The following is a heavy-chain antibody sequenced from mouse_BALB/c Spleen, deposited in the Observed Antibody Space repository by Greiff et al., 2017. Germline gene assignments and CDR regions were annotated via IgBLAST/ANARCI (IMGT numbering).Heavy chain of an antibody. J-gene: IGHJ1*01. CDR1: GFTIKDYY. Sequence: EVQLQQSGAELVRSGASVKLSCTASGFTIKDYYMHWVKQRPEQGLEWIGWIDPENGDTEYAPKFQGKATMTADTSSNTAYLQLSSLTSEDTAVYYCNADGSRYFDVWGAGTTVTVSS. CDR3: NADGSRYFDV. CDR2: IDPENGDT. D-gene: IGHD1-1*01. V-gene: IGHV14-4*02.